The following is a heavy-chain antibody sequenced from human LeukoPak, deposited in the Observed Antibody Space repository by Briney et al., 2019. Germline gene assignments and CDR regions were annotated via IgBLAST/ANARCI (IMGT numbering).Heavy chain of an antibody. CDR3: ARVTGYIVEDYFDY. V-gene: IGHV4-39*01. J-gene: IGHJ4*02. CDR2: IYYSGST. D-gene: IGHD3-22*01. CDR1: GDSISSSSYS. Sequence: PSETLSLTCTVSGDSISSSSYSWGWIRQPPGKGLEWIGSIYYSGSTYYNPSLKSRVTISVDTSKNQFSLKLSSVTAADTAVYYCARVTGYIVEDYFDYWGQGTLVTVSS.